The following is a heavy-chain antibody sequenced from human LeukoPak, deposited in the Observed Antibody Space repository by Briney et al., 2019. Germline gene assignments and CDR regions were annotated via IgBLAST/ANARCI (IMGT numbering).Heavy chain of an antibody. D-gene: IGHD6-19*01. CDR1: GYTFTRYD. CDR3: AREHVLNKGWYDY. J-gene: IGHJ4*02. V-gene: IGHV1-8*01. Sequence: GASVTVSFKSSGYTFTRYDIHWVRQAPGQGLGWMGWMNPKRGNTGYAQKFQGRVTLTRNTSISTAYMELSSLRSEDTAVYYCAREHVLNKGWYDYWGRGTLVTVSS. CDR2: MNPKRGNT.